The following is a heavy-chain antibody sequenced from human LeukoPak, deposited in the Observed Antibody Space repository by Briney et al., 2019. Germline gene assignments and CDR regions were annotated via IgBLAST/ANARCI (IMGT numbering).Heavy chain of an antibody. Sequence: SSETLSLTCAVYGGSFSGYHWSWIRQPPGKGLEWIGEINHRGSTNYNPSLKSRVTMSVDTSKNQFSLKLSSVTAADTAVYYCARGRGAARFVTIEFNYWGQGALVTVSS. J-gene: IGHJ4*02. CDR2: INHRGST. V-gene: IGHV4-34*01. D-gene: IGHD6-6*01. CDR1: GGSFSGYH. CDR3: ARGRGAARFVTIEFNY.